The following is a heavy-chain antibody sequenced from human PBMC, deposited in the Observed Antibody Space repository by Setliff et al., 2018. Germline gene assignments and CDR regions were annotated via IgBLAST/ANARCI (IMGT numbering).Heavy chain of an antibody. Sequence: SETLSLTCTVSGDSISNYYWNWIRQPAGKGLEWIGRIYVTESTKYNPSLKSRVTLSIDTSKNQFSLKLSSVTAADAALYYCAASRAYTGAVEEWFLPKTFDFWGQGSPITVSS. V-gene: IGHV4-4*07. CDR3: AASRAYTGAVEEWFLPKTFDF. D-gene: IGHD3-10*01. J-gene: IGHJ4*02. CDR1: GDSISNYY. CDR2: IYVTEST.